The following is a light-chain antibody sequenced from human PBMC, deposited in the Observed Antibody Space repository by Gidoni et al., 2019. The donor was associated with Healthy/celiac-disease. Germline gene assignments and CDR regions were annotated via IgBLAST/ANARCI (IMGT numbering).Light chain of an antibody. CDR1: QDISNY. J-gene: IGKJ4*01. CDR2: DAS. V-gene: IGKV1-33*01. Sequence: DIQMTQSPSSLSASVGDRVTITCQASQDISNYLNWYQQKPGKAPKLLIYDASNLETGVPSRFSGSGSGTDFTFTISSLQPEDIATYYCQQYDNRLLTFGGGTKVEI. CDR3: QQYDNRLLT.